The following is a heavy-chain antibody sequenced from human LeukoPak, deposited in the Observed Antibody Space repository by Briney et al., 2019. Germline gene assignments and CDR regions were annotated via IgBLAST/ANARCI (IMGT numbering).Heavy chain of an antibody. D-gene: IGHD3-3*01. CDR1: GGSISSSNW. CDR3: ARGHDDSITIFGVVGGHFDY. V-gene: IGHV4-4*02. J-gene: IGHJ4*02. CDR2: IYHSGST. Sequence: SETLSLTCAVSGGSISSSNWGSWVRQPPGKGLEWIGVIYHSGSTNYNPSIKSRVTISVDKPKNQFSLKLSSVSAADTAVYYCARGHDDSITIFGVVGGHFDYWGQGTLVTVSS.